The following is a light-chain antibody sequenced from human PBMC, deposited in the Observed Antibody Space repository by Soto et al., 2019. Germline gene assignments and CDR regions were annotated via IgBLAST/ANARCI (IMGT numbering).Light chain of an antibody. J-gene: IGKJ5*01. CDR1: QSISSW. Sequence: DIQMTQSPATLSASVGGRVTLTCGASQSISSWLAWYQQQPGKAPKLLIYDASSLEAGVTSRFRGSASGKDFTLTISRLPPEDIATYYCKQYENIPTFGHGKRLEIK. CDR2: DAS. V-gene: IGKV1-5*01. CDR3: KQYENIPT.